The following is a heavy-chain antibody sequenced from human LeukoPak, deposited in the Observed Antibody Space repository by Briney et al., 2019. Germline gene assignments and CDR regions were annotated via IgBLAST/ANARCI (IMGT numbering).Heavy chain of an antibody. CDR2: TYASGTT. Sequence: SETLSLTCNVSGGSISSGGYYWTWIRQPPGKGLELIGFTYASGTTYYNPSLKKRVTISVHGSKNQFSLNLSSATAAGTAVYYCARGIMLLVDWGQGTLVTVSS. CDR1: GGSISSGGYY. V-gene: IGHV4-30-2*01. J-gene: IGHJ4*02. D-gene: IGHD2-15*01. CDR3: ARGIMLLVD.